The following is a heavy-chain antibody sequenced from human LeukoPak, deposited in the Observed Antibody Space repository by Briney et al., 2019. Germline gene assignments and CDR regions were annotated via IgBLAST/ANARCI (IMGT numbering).Heavy chain of an antibody. D-gene: IGHD5-24*01. CDR3: ARGDWFHL. J-gene: IGHJ5*02. CDR2: IYISGNT. V-gene: IGHV4-4*07. Sequence: PSETLSLTCTVSGGSISDYYWSWIRQPAGKGLEWIGRIYISGNTNYNPSLKSRVTMSVDTSKNQFSLNLSSVTAEDTAVYYCARGDWFHLWGQGTLVTVSS. CDR1: GGSISDYY.